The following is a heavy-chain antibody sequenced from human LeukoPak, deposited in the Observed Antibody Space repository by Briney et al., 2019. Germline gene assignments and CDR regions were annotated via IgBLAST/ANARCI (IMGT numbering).Heavy chain of an antibody. CDR2: VHLDGTT. Sequence: SETLSLTCGVSGGSVASTNWWTWVRQPPGKGLEWIGEVHLDGTTNYNPSLKSRLTMSVDLSENHISLTLTSVIAADTAVYYCAREGGFCRPLDYSGQGTLVTVSS. CDR3: AREGGFCRPLDY. D-gene: IGHD3-3*01. V-gene: IGHV4-4*02. J-gene: IGHJ4*02. CDR1: GGSVASTNW.